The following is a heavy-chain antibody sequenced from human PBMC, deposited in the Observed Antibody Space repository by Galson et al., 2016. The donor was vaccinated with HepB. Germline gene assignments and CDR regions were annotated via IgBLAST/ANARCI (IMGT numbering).Heavy chain of an antibody. Sequence: SETLSLTCSVSGGSVDDYSWHWIRRPPGKGLEWIGFVYYSGNIYYNPSLRSRVTISLDRSDNHVSLRLTSVAAADTAVYYCARSRTTSGWFGRAFDVWGQGTTVTVSS. V-gene: IGHV4-59*02. J-gene: IGHJ3*01. CDR1: GGSVDDYS. CDR3: ARSRTTSGWFGRAFDV. D-gene: IGHD3-10*01. CDR2: VYYSGNI.